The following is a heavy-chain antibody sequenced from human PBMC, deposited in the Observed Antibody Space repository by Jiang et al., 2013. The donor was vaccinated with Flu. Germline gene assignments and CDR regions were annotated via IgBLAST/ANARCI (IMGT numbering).Heavy chain of an antibody. CDR1: GSMRTYY. D-gene: IGHD3-16*01. CDR3: ARYLAETGDNAFDV. CDR2: SLTXGPP. Sequence: GSMRTYYWTWIRQSPGKTLSTLGISLTXGPPTTIFPQESSHHFNGQPNNQFSLKLSSVTAADTAIYYCARYLAETGDNAFDVWGQGASVTVSS. J-gene: IGHJ3*01. V-gene: IGHV4-59*01.